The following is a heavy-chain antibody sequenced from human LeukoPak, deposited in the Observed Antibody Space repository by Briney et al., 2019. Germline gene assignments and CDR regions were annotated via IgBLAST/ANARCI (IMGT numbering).Heavy chain of an antibody. CDR3: ARRYCSGGSCNFDY. Sequence: GESLKISCKGSGYSFTNYWIGWVRQMPGRGLEWLGSIYPADSDTRYSPSFQGQVTISADKSITTAYLQWSSLKASDTAMFYCARRYCSGGSCNFDYWGQGTLVTVSS. CDR2: IYPADSDT. J-gene: IGHJ4*02. D-gene: IGHD2-15*01. CDR1: GYSFTNYW. V-gene: IGHV5-51*01.